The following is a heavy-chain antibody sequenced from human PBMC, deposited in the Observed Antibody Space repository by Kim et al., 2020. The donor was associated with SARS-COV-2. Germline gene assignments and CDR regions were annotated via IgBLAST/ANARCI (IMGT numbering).Heavy chain of an antibody. CDR2: ISGSGGST. J-gene: IGHJ4*02. CDR3: AKDAYYDILTGYLRGYYFDY. Sequence: GGSLRLSCAASGFTFSSYAMSWVRQAPGKGLEWVSAISGSGGSTYYADSVKGRFTISRDNSKNTLYLQMNSLRAEDTAVYYCAKDAYYDILTGYLRGYYFDYWGQGTLVTVSS. CDR1: GFTFSSYA. V-gene: IGHV3-23*01. D-gene: IGHD3-9*01.